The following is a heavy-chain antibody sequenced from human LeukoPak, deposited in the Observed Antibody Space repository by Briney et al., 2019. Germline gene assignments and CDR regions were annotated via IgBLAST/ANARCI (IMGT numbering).Heavy chain of an antibody. J-gene: IGHJ4*02. D-gene: IGHD3-10*01. CDR1: GFTFSSYW. CDR3: AREGGAIELLDY. CDR2: INSDGSST. V-gene: IGHV3-74*01. Sequence: GGSLRLSCAASGFTFSSYWMHWVRQAPGKGLVWVSRINSDGSSTSYADSVKGRFTISRDNAKNTLYLQMNSLRAEDTAVYYWAREGGAIELLDYWGKGTLVTVSS.